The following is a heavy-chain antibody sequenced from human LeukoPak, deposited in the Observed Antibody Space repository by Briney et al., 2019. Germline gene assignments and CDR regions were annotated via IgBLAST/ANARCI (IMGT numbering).Heavy chain of an antibody. CDR1: GFTFSSYA. V-gene: IGHV3-30*04. CDR3: ANGGSYHSTFDY. J-gene: IGHJ4*02. CDR2: ISYDGSNK. Sequence: PGGSLRLSCAASGFTFSSYAMHWVRQAPGKGLEWVAVISYDGSNKYYADSVKGRFTISRDNSKNTLYLQMNSLRAEDTAVYYCANGGSYHSTFDYWGQGTLVTVSS. D-gene: IGHD3-16*01.